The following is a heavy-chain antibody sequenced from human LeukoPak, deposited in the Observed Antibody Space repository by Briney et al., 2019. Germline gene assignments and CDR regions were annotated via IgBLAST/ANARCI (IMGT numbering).Heavy chain of an antibody. Sequence: GGSLRLSCAASEFIFSGYWMNWVRQAPGKGLEWVANIKQDGSEKQYVDSVRGRFTISRDNGENSLYLQMNSLRAEDTAVYYCARDLGGVMVRGIIWAFDIWGQGTMVTVSS. V-gene: IGHV3-7*01. CDR2: IKQDGSEK. D-gene: IGHD3-10*01. CDR3: ARDLGGVMVRGIIWAFDI. CDR1: EFIFSGYW. J-gene: IGHJ3*02.